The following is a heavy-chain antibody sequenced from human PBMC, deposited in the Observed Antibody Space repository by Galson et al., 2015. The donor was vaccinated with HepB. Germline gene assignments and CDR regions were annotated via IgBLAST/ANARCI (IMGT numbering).Heavy chain of an antibody. D-gene: IGHD2-15*01. CDR1: GFTVSDSY. Sequence: SLRLSCAASGFTVSDSYMYWVRRAPERGLEWVSVIYSDGRTYYADSVKGRFAISRDSSKNTVFLQMNSLRAEDTAVYCCARGSCSGGVCYSDYNWLDPWGQGTLVTVSS. CDR3: ARGSCSGGVCYSDYNWLDP. V-gene: IGHV3-53*01. CDR2: IYSDGRT. J-gene: IGHJ5*02.